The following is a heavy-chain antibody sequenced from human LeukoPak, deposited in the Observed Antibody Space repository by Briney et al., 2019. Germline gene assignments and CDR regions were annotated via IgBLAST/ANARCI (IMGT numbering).Heavy chain of an antibody. Sequence: ASETLSLTCTVSGGSITSDYWSWIRQPPGKGLEWIAYIRYSGTTNYNPSLKSRVTISLDTSKNQFSLNLTSVTAADTAVYYCARGAGWYGNWGQGTLVTVSS. CDR2: IRYSGTT. J-gene: IGHJ4*02. V-gene: IGHV4-59*01. D-gene: IGHD6-19*01. CDR3: ARGAGWYGN. CDR1: GGSITSDY.